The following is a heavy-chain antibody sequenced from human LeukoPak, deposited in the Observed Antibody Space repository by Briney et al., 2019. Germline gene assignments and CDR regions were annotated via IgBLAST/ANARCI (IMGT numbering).Heavy chain of an antibody. D-gene: IGHD3-10*01. V-gene: IGHV5-51*01. CDR1: GYSFTSYW. J-gene: IGHJ4*02. CDR3: AKRNHYYGSGSYSNGHYYFDF. Sequence: GESLKISCKGSGYSFTSYWIGWVRQMPGKGLEWMGSIYPGDSDTRYSRSFQGQVTISADKSISTAYQQWSSLKASVTAMYYCAKRNHYYGSGSYSNGHYYFDFWGQGTLVTVSS. CDR2: IYPGDSDT.